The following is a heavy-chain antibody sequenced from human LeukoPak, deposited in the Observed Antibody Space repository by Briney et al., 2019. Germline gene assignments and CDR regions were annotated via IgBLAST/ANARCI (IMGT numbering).Heavy chain of an antibody. CDR2: ISSDGSTP. Sequence: GGSLRLSCAASGFTFSTYWMRWVRQAPGKGLVWVSRISSDGSTPSYADSVKGRFTISRDNGKNTLYLQMNSLRAEDTAVYYCTRVGSGTTRDYWGQGTLATVSS. J-gene: IGHJ4*02. CDR1: GFTFSTYW. D-gene: IGHD1-14*01. CDR3: TRVGSGTTRDY. V-gene: IGHV3-74*01.